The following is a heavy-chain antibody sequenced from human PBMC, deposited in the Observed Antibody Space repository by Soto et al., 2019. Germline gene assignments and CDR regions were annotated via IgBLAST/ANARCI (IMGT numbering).Heavy chain of an antibody. CDR1: GESISSSSYY. J-gene: IGHJ4*02. D-gene: IGHD2-21*02. Sequence: SETLSLTCIVSGESISSSSYYWGWIRQPPGKGLEWIGSIYYSGRTYYNPSFKSRVTISIDTSKNQFSLKLSSVTATGTAVYYCARQRTTVVTQAYFDHWGQGALVTVSS. V-gene: IGHV4-39*01. CDR3: ARQRTTVVTQAYFDH. CDR2: IYYSGRT.